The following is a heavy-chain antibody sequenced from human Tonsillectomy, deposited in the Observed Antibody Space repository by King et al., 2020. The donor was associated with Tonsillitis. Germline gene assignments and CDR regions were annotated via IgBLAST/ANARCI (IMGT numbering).Heavy chain of an antibody. CDR3: ARNGDSSGLKWFDS. CDR2: IYQSGTT. V-gene: IGHV4-38-2*01. CDR1: GSSIGSGYF. J-gene: IGHJ5*01. Sequence: QLQEPGPGLVKPSETLSLTCDVSGSSIGSGYFWGWIRQPPGKGLEWIGSIYQSGTTYYNKPSLKSRVTISIDTSKKQFSLKLSSVTAADTAVYYCARNGDSSGLKWFDSWGQGTLVTVSS. D-gene: IGHD6-19*01.